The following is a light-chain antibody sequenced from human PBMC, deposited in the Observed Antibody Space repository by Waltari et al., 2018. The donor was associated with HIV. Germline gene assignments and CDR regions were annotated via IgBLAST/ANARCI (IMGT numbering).Light chain of an antibody. V-gene: IGLV1-44*01. Sequence: QSVLTQPPSASGTPGQRVSISCSGSSSNIGSNAANWYQQPPGTAPKLLIYSNNHRPPGVPDRFSGSKSGTSASLAISGLQSEDEADYYCAAWDDSLNGYYVFGTGTKVTVL. CDR1: SSNIGSNA. CDR3: AAWDDSLNGYYV. J-gene: IGLJ1*01. CDR2: SNN.